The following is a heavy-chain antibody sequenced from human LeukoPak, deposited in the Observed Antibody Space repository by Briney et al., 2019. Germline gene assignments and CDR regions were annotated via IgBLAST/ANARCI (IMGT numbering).Heavy chain of an antibody. CDR3: ARALEQWLSYFDY. V-gene: IGHV3-64*04. D-gene: IGHD6-19*01. CDR2: ISSNGGGT. J-gene: IGHJ4*02. Sequence: PGGSLRLSCSASGFTFSTYAMHWVRQAPGKGLEYVSAISSNGGGTYYADSVKGRFTISRDNSKNTVCLQMNSLRAEDTAVYYCARALEQWLSYFDYWGQGTVVTVSS. CDR1: GFTFSTYA.